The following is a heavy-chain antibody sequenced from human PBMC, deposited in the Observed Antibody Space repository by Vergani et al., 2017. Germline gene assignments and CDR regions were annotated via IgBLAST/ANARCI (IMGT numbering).Heavy chain of an antibody. D-gene: IGHD5-12*01. CDR1: GFTFNHYA. CDR2: ISVSGGST. CDR3: AKANPRNSGYDYLYYYHAMDV. V-gene: IGHV3-23*01. J-gene: IGHJ6*02. Sequence: EVQLLESGGDLVQPGGPLRLSCAASGFTFNHYAMNWVRQAPGKGLEWVSGISVSGGSTYYAGSVKGRFTISRDSSKNKLYLQMNSLSAGDTAVYYCAKANPRNSGYDYLYYYHAMDVWGQGTTVTVSS.